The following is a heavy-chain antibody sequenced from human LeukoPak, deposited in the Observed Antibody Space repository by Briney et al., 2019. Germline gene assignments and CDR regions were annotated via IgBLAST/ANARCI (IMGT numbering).Heavy chain of an antibody. V-gene: IGHV3-21*01. J-gene: IGHJ4*02. D-gene: IGHD6-13*01. CDR1: GFTFSSYS. CDR3: ARSGSSSFYLTFDY. CDR2: ISSSSSYI. Sequence: GGSLRLSCAASGFTFSSYSMNWVRQAPGKGLEWVSSISSSSSYIYYADSVKGRFTISRDNAKNSLYLQMNSLRAEDTAVYYCARSGSSSFYLTFDYWGQGTLVTVSS.